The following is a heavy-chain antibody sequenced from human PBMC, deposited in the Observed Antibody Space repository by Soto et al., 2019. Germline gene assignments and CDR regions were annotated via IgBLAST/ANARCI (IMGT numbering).Heavy chain of an antibody. D-gene: IGHD6-13*01. J-gene: IGHJ3*02. CDR3: ARGDEFSITASLMHAFDI. CDR2: INPSGGST. Sequence: ASVKVSCKASGYTFTNYYMHWVRQAPGQGLEWMGIINPSGGSTRYAQKFQDRVTMTWDTSTSTVFMELSSLRSDDTAVYYCARGDEFSITASLMHAFDICGQGTMVTV. V-gene: IGHV1-46*01. CDR1: GYTFTNYY.